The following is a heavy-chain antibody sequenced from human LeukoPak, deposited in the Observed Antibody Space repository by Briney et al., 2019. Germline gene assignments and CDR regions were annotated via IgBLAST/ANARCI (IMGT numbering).Heavy chain of an antibody. V-gene: IGHV3-23*01. CDR3: AGHLYVGSGRNSIAH. CDR2: ISGSGGST. D-gene: IGHD3-10*01. Sequence: GGSLRLSCAAFGFTFSSYAMSWVRQAPGKGLEWVSAISGSGGSTYYADSVKGRFSISRDNPKNTLYLQMNGLRAEDTAVYYCAGHLYVGSGRNSIAHWGQGTLVTVSS. J-gene: IGHJ5*02. CDR1: GFTFSSYA.